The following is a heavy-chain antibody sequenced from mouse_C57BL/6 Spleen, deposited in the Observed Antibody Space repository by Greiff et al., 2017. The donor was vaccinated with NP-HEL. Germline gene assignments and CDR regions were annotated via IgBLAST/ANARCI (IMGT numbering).Heavy chain of an antibody. CDR3: ARKGLPFYAMDY. CDR2: IYPSDSET. J-gene: IGHJ4*01. V-gene: IGHV1-61*01. CDR1: GYTFTSYW. D-gene: IGHD2-2*01. Sequence: QVQLQQSGAELVRPGSSVKLSCKASGYTFTSYWMDWVKQRPGQGLEWIGNIYPSDSETHYNQKFKDKATLTVDKSSSTAYMQLSSLTSEDSAVYYCARKGLPFYAMDYWGQGTSVTVSS.